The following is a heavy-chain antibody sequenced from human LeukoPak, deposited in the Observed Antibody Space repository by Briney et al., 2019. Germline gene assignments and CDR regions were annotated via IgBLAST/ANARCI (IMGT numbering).Heavy chain of an antibody. Sequence: PGGSLRLSCAASGFTFSSYAMHWVRQAPGKGLEWVAVISHDGSNKDYADSVRGRFTISRDSSKNTLYLQMNSLRAEDTAVYYCARDGGPLRYCSSTSCYHGGIDYWGQGTLVTVSS. V-gene: IGHV3-30-3*01. CDR3: ARDGGPLRYCSSTSCYHGGIDY. CDR2: ISHDGSNK. J-gene: IGHJ4*02. D-gene: IGHD2-2*01. CDR1: GFTFSSYA.